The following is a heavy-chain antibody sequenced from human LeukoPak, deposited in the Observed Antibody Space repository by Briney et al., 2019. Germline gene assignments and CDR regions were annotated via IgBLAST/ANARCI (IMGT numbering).Heavy chain of an antibody. CDR2: INHSGST. J-gene: IGHJ4*02. V-gene: IGHV4-34*01. CDR1: GGSFSGYY. Sequence: PSETLSLTCAVYGGSFSGYYWSWIRQPPGKGLEWIGEINHSGSTNYNPSLKSRVTISVDTSKNQFSLKLSSVTAADTAVYYCATAYSFRLKLDYWGQGTLVTVSS. D-gene: IGHD2-15*01. CDR3: ATAYSFRLKLDY.